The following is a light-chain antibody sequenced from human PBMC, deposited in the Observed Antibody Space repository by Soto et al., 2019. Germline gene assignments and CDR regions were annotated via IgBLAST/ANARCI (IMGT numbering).Light chain of an antibody. CDR1: QSVSSSY. V-gene: IGKV1-9*01. Sequence: LTQSPGTLSLSPGERATLSCRASQSVSSSYLAWYQQKPGKAPKLLIYAASTLQSGVPLRFSGSGSGTSFTLTISSLQPEDFATYYCQQLLSYPITFGQGTRLEI. J-gene: IGKJ5*01. CDR2: AAS. CDR3: QQLLSYPIT.